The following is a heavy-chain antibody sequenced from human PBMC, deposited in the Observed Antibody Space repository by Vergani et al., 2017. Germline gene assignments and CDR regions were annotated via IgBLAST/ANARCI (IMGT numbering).Heavy chain of an antibody. Sequence: QLQLQESGPGLVKPSQTLSLTCTVSGGSISSDDFYWSWIRQPPGKGLEWIGYIHYSGTTYYNSSLKSRVSMSVATSKKQFSLKMNSVTAADTAVYYCARRCSTTCSTMGRAAFDNWGQGTMVTVSS. V-gene: IGHV4-30-4*01. J-gene: IGHJ3*02. CDR1: GGSISSDDFY. D-gene: IGHD2-2*01. CDR2: IHYSGTT. CDR3: ARRCSTTCSTMGRAAFDN.